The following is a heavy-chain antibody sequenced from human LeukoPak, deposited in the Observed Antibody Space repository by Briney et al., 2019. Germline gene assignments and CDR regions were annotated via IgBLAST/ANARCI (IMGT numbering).Heavy chain of an antibody. J-gene: IGHJ4*02. Sequence: ASVKVSCKASGYTFTSYAMHWVRQAPGQRLEWMGWINAGNGNTKYSQKFQGRVTITRDTSASTAYMELSSLRSEDTAVYYCAREGIDFWSGYYRDYFDYWGQGTLVTVSS. CDR2: INAGNGNT. CDR3: AREGIDFWSGYYRDYFDY. V-gene: IGHV1-3*01. D-gene: IGHD3-3*01. CDR1: GYTFTSYA.